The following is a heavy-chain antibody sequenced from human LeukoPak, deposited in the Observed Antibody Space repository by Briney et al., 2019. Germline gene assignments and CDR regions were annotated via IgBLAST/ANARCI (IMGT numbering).Heavy chain of an antibody. V-gene: IGHV4-38-2*02. Sequence: PSETLSLTCTVSGGSISSGYYWGWIRQPPGKGLEWIGSIYHSGSTYYNPSLKSRVTISVDTSKNQFSLKLSSVTAADTAVYYCARSGASSSGWPFDYWGQGTLVTVSS. CDR3: ARSGASSSGWPFDY. J-gene: IGHJ4*02. CDR1: GGSISSGYY. CDR2: IYHSGST. D-gene: IGHD6-19*01.